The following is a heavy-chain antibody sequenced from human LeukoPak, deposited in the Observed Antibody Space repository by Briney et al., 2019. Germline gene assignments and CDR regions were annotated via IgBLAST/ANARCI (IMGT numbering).Heavy chain of an antibody. V-gene: IGHV4-30-2*01. CDR1: GGSISSGGYY. CDR2: IYHSGST. CDR3: ARGESGLYYYYYGMDV. Sequence: PSETLSLTCTVSGGSISSGGYYWSWIRQPPGKGLEWIGYIYHSGSTYYNPSLKSRVTISVDTSKNQFSLKLTSMTAADTAVYYCARGESGLYYYYYGMDVWGQGTTVTVSS. D-gene: IGHD3-10*01. J-gene: IGHJ6*02.